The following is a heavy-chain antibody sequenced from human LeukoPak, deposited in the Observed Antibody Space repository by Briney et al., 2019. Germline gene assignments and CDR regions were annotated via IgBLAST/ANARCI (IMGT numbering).Heavy chain of an antibody. J-gene: IGHJ4*02. CDR1: GFTFSDYY. CDR2: ISSSGSTI. D-gene: IGHD6-13*01. CDR3: ARAGIAAACRKIDY. V-gene: IGHV3-11*04. Sequence: GGSLRLSCAASGFTFSDYYMSWIRQAPGKGLEWVSYISSSGSTIYYADSGKGRFTISRDNAKNSLYLQMNSLRAEDTAVYYGARAGIAAACRKIDYWVQGTLVTVSS.